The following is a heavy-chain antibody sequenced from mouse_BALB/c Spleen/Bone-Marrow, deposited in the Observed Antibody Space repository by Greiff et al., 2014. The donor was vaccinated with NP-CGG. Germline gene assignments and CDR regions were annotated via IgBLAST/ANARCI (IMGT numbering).Heavy chain of an antibody. J-gene: IGHJ3*01. Sequence: VQLQQSGAELVKPGASVKLSCTASGFNIKDAYMHWVKQRPAQGLEWIGRIAPANGNTEYDPKFLDKATITADTSSNTAYLQLSSLTSEDTAVYYCARSPGEVNYWGQGILVTVSA. CDR3: ARSPGEVNY. V-gene: IGHV14-3*02. D-gene: IGHD1-3*01. CDR1: GFNIKDAY. CDR2: IAPANGNT.